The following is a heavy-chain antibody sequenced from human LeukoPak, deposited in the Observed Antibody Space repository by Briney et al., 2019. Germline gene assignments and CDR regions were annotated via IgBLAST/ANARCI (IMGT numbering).Heavy chain of an antibody. CDR2: IYDRATA. CDR3: ARERYYDSSGYNGYFDY. D-gene: IGHD3-22*01. CDR1: GDSLSKGNW. Sequence: SETLSLTCVVSGDSLSKGNWWSWVRQPPGKGLEWIGEIYDRATATYNPSLTSRVTISVDKSKNEVSLRLSSVTAADTAVYYCARERYYDSSGYNGYFDYWGQGTLVTVSS. J-gene: IGHJ4*02. V-gene: IGHV4/OR15-8*03.